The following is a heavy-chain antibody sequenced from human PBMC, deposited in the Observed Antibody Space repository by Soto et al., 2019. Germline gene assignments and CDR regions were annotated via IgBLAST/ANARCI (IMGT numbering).Heavy chain of an antibody. CDR2: INPNSGGT. Sequence: ASVKVSCKASGYTFTGYYMHWVRQAPGQGLEWMGWINPNSGGTNYAQKFQGRVTMTRDTSISTAYMELSRLRSDDTAVYYCARGYCGGDCSSFAGWFDLWGQGTLVTVSS. D-gene: IGHD2-21*02. V-gene: IGHV1-2*02. CDR3: ARGYCGGDCSSFAGWFDL. J-gene: IGHJ5*02. CDR1: GYTFTGYY.